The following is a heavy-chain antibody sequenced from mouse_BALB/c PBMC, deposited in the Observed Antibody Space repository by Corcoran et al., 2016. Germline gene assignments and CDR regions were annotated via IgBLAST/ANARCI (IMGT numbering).Heavy chain of an antibody. V-gene: IGHV1S136*01. CDR1: GYKFTSYV. CDR3: ARFYDGYLAWFAY. D-gene: IGHD2-3*01. Sequence: EVQLQQSGPELVKPGASVKMSCKASGYKFTSYVMHWVKQKPGQGLEWIGYINPYNDGTKYNEKFKGKATLTSDKSSSTAYMELSSLTSEDSAVYYCARFYDGYLAWFAYWGQGTLVTVSA. CDR2: INPYNDGT. J-gene: IGHJ3*01.